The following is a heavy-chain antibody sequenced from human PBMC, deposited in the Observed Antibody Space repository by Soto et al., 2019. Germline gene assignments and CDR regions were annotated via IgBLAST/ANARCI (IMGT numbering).Heavy chain of an antibody. J-gene: IGHJ5*02. V-gene: IGHV1-3*01. CDR3: ARAPPRYYYGSGSYGHWFDP. D-gene: IGHD3-10*01. CDR1: GYTFTSYA. CDR2: INAGNGNT. Sequence: ASVKVSCKASGYTFTSYAMHWVRQAPGQRLEWMGWINAGNGNTKYSQKFQGRVTITRDTSASTAYMELSSLRSEDTAVYYCARAPPRYYYGSGSYGHWFDPWGQGTLVTVSS.